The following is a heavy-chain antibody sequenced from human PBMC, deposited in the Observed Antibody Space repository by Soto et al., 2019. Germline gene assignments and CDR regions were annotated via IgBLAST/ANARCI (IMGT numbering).Heavy chain of an antibody. CDR2: ISYDGSNK. V-gene: IGHV3-30-3*01. CDR3: ARDLGGGDSSFDY. Sequence: GGSLRLSCAASGFTFSSYAMHWVRQAPGKGLEWVAVISYDGSNKYYADSVKGRFTISRDNSKNTLYLQMNSLRAEDTAVYYCARDLGGGDSSFDYWGQGTLVTVSS. D-gene: IGHD5-18*01. J-gene: IGHJ4*02. CDR1: GFTFSSYA.